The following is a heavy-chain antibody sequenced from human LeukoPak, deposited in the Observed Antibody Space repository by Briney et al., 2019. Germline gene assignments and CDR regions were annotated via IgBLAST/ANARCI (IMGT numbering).Heavy chain of an antibody. J-gene: IGHJ4*02. CDR1: GGSISSSSYY. V-gene: IGHV4-39*07. D-gene: IGHD1-26*01. CDR3: ARDGWELTSIDY. Sequence: PSETLSLTCTVSGGSISSSSYYWGWIRQPPGKGLEWIGSIYYSGSTYYNPSLKSRVTISVDTSKNQFSLKLSSVTAADTAVYYCARDGWELTSIDYWGQGTLVTVSS. CDR2: IYYSGST.